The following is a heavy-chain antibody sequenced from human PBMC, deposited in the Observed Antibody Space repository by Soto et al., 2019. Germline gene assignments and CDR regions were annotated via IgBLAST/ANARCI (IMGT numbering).Heavy chain of an antibody. Sequence: ASVKVSCKASGYTFTSYGISWVRRAPGQGLEWMGWISAYNGNTNYAQKLQGRVTMTTDTSTSTAYMELRSLRSDDTAVDYCASYTIFGVVGPGGMDVWGQGTTVTVSS. CDR1: GYTFTSYG. V-gene: IGHV1-18*04. D-gene: IGHD3-3*01. J-gene: IGHJ6*02. CDR3: ASYTIFGVVGPGGMDV. CDR2: ISAYNGNT.